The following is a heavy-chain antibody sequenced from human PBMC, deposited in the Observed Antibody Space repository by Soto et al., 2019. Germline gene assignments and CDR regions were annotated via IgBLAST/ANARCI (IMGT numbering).Heavy chain of an antibody. CDR2: IKQDGSER. J-gene: IGHJ5*02. D-gene: IGHD6-13*01. V-gene: IGHV3-7*01. Sequence: KRLEWVANIKQDGSERSYADSVKGRFTISRDNSKNTLYLQMNSLRAEDTAVYYCAKEIAADATLYNWFDPWGQGTLVSVSS. CDR3: AKEIAADATLYNWFDP.